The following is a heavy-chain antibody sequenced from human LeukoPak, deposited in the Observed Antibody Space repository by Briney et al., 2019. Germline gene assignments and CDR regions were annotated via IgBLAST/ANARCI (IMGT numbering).Heavy chain of an antibody. CDR3: ARGPPTDYYDSSGFYYVFDY. J-gene: IGHJ4*02. Sequence: PSETLSLTRAVYGGSFSGYYWSWIRQPPGKGLEWIGEINHSGSTNYNPSLKSRVTISVDTSKNQFSLKLSSVTAADTAVYFCARGPPTDYYDSSGFYYVFDYWGQGTLVTVSS. D-gene: IGHD3-22*01. CDR2: INHSGST. CDR1: GGSFSGYY. V-gene: IGHV4-34*01.